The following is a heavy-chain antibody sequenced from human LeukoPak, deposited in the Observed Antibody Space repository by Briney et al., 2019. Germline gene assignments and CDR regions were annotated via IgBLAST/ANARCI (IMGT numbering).Heavy chain of an antibody. D-gene: IGHD3-22*01. CDR3: ASGYYYDSSGYYY. V-gene: IGHV1-2*02. CDR1: GYTFTVYY. Sequence: ASVRVSCKASGYTFTVYYMHWVRQAPGQGLEWMGWINPNSGGTNYAQKFQGRVTMTRDTSISTAYMELSRLRSDDTAVYYCASGYYYDSSGYYYWGQGTLVTVSS. CDR2: INPNSGGT. J-gene: IGHJ4*02.